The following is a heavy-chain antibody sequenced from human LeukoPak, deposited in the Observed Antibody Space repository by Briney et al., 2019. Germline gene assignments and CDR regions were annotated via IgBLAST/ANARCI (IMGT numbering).Heavy chain of an antibody. V-gene: IGHV1-2*02. CDR1: GYTFTGYY. Sequence: ASVKVSCKASGYTFTGYYMHWVRQAPGQGLEWMGWINPNSGGTNYAQKFQGRVTMTRDTSISTAYMELSRLRSDDAAVYYCARGGGYDITSRNFDYWGQGTLVTVSS. D-gene: IGHD5-12*01. J-gene: IGHJ4*02. CDR2: INPNSGGT. CDR3: ARGGGYDITSRNFDY.